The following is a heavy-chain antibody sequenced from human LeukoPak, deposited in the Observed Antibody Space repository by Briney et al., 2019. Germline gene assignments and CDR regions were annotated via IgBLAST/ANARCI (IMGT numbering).Heavy chain of an antibody. J-gene: IGHJ4*02. CDR1: GGSFSGYF. CDR3: ATEVTSIVPDY. Sequence: SETLSLTCGVYGGSFSGYFWSWIRQPPGKGLEWIGEINYSGSTDYNPSLKSRVTISIDTSKKQFSLRLNSVTAADTAVYYCATEVTSIVPDYWGQGTLVTVSS. D-gene: IGHD2-21*02. CDR2: INYSGST. V-gene: IGHV4-34*01.